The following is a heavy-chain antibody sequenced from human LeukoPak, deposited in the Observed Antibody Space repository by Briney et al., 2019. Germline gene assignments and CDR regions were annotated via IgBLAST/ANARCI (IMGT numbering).Heavy chain of an antibody. CDR3: ARVKAVINFDY. V-gene: IGHV3-33*01. J-gene: IGHJ4*02. CDR1: GFTFKTHG. CDR2: IWGDGSLK. D-gene: IGHD3-16*02. Sequence: GTSLRLSCAASGFTFKTHGIHWVRQIAGQGLEWVAVIWGDGSLKYYADSVRGRFTISRDNSKNTLYLQMNSLRAEDTAVYYCARVKAVINFDYWGQGTLVTVSS.